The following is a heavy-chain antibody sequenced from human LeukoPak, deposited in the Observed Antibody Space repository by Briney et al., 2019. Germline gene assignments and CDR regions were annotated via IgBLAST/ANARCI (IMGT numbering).Heavy chain of an antibody. D-gene: IGHD2-15*01. J-gene: IGHJ3*02. Sequence: PGGSLRLSCAASGFTFSSYWMHWVRQAPGEGLVWVSRINSDGSSTSYADSVRGRFTISRDNAKNTLYLQMNSLRAEDTAVYYCARGYCSGGSCYGVGAFDIWGQGTMVTVSS. V-gene: IGHV3-74*01. CDR1: GFTFSSYW. CDR3: ARGYCSGGSCYGVGAFDI. CDR2: INSDGSST.